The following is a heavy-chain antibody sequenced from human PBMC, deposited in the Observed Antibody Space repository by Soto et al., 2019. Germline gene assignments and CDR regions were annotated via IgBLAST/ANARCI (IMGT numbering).Heavy chain of an antibody. V-gene: IGHV4-61*08. J-gene: IGHJ4*02. CDR1: GGSISSGGYS. CDR3: ARRYGGTFDY. D-gene: IGHD2-15*01. Sequence: SETLSLTCAVSGGSISSGGYSWSWIRQPPGKGLEWIGYIYYSGSTNYNPSLKSRVTISVDTSKNQFSLKLSSVTAADTAVYYCARRYGGTFDYWGQGTLVTISS. CDR2: IYYSGST.